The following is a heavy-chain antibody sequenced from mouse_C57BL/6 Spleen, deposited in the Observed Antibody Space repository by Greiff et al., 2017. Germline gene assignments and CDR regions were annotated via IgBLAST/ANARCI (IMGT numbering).Heavy chain of an antibody. V-gene: IGHV1-19*01. CDR1: GYTFTDYY. CDR2: INPYNGGT. CDR3: ARGTTVRNAMDY. Sequence: EVQLQESGPVLVKPGASVKMSCKASGYTFTDYYMNWVKQSHGKSLEWIGVINPYNGGTSYNQKFKGKATLTVDKSSSTAYMELNSLTSEDSAVYYCARGTTVRNAMDYWGQGTSVTVSS. J-gene: IGHJ4*01. D-gene: IGHD1-1*01.